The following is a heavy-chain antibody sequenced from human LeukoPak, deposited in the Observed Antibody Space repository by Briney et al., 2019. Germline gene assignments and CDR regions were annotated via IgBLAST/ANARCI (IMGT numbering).Heavy chain of an antibody. CDR1: GGSISSYY. J-gene: IGHJ4*02. D-gene: IGHD3-3*01. CDR3: ARGENRPYDFWSGYYSYYFDY. V-gene: IGHV4-59*01. CDR2: IYYSGST. Sequence: SETLSLTCTVSGGSISSYYRSWVRQPPGKGLEWIGYIYYSGSTNYNPSLKSRVTISVDTSKNQFSLKLSSVTAADTAVYYCARGENRPYDFWSGYYSYYFDYWGQGILVTVSS.